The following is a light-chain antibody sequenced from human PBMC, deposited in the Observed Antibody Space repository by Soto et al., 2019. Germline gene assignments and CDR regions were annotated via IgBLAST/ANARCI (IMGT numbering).Light chain of an antibody. Sequence: EVLMTQSPGTLSLSPWERATLSCRASQSVSNNYLAWYQQKPGQAPRLLIYGASNRATGIPDRFSGSGSGTDFTLTISRLEPEDFAVYYCQQYAGSLSWTFGQGTKVDIK. CDR1: QSVSNNY. CDR2: GAS. J-gene: IGKJ1*01. V-gene: IGKV3-20*01. CDR3: QQYAGSLSWT.